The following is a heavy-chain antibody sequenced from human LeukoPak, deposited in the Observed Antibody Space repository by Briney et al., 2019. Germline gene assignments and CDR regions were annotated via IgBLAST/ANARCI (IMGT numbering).Heavy chain of an antibody. D-gene: IGHD4-17*01. V-gene: IGHV1-24*01. CDR3: ATAGPLTYDDGDSVFAFDV. CDR1: GSTLNELS. CDR2: FDPEHGAT. Sequence: ASVKVSCKISGSTLNELSIHWVRQAPGKGLEWMGSFDPEHGATSDTQRFQGRITMTEGTVRDTSYLEVTRLTSEDTAVYFCATAGPLTYDDGDSVFAFDVWGQGTLVTVSS. J-gene: IGHJ3*01.